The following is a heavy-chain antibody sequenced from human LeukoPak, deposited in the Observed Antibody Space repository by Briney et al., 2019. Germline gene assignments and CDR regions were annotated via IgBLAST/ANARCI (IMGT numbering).Heavy chain of an antibody. CDR2: INPSGGST. Sequence: ASVKVSCKASGYSFTSYYMHWVRQAPGQGLEWMGIINPSGGSTSFAQKFQGRVTMTRDTSTTTVYMELSGLRSEDTAVYYCARDIPYEASFGGLTVMGSFVLDYWGQGTLVTVSS. D-gene: IGHD3-16*02. CDR1: GYSFTSYY. V-gene: IGHV1-46*01. J-gene: IGHJ4*02. CDR3: ARDIPYEASFGGLTVMGSFVLDY.